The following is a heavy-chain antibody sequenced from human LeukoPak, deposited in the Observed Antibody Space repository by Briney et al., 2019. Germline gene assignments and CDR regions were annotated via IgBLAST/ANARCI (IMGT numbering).Heavy chain of an antibody. CDR3: ARDSRPDSGYYYYMDV. J-gene: IGHJ6*03. V-gene: IGHV3-21*01. Sequence: WGSLRLSCVASGFTFSSSWMTWVRQDPGKGLEWVSSISSSSSYIYYADSVKGRFTISRDNAKNSLYLQMNSLRAEDTAVYYCARDSRPDSGYYYYMDVWGKGTTVTVSS. CDR2: ISSSSSYI. D-gene: IGHD6-13*01. CDR1: GFTFSSSW.